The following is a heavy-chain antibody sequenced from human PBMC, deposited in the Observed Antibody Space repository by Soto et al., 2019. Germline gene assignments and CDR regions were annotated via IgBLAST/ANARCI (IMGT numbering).Heavy chain of an antibody. Sequence: ASVKVSCKASGYTFTSYLMHWVRQAPGQRLEWMGWINAGNGNTKYSQQFQGRVTITRDTSATTAYMELSSLTSEDTAVYYCARPYSTSWYTYFDYWGQGTLVTVSS. J-gene: IGHJ4*02. D-gene: IGHD6-13*01. CDR2: INAGNGNT. CDR1: GYTFTSYL. V-gene: IGHV1-3*01. CDR3: ARPYSTSWYTYFDY.